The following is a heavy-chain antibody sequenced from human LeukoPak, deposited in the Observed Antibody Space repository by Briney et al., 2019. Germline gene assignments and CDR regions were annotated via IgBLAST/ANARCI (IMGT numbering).Heavy chain of an antibody. CDR1: GGSISSYY. D-gene: IGHD1-14*01. Sequence: SETLSLTCTVSGGSISSYYWSWIRQPPGKGLEWIGYIYYSGSTNYNPSLKSRVTISVDTSKNQFSLKLSSVTAADTAVYYCARGGEPLAQTCYFDYWGQGTLVTVSS. CDR3: ARGGEPLAQTCYFDY. CDR2: IYYSGST. V-gene: IGHV4-59*01. J-gene: IGHJ4*02.